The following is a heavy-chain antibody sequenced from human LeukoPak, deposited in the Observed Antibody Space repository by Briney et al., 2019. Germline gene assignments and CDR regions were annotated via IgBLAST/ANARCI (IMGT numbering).Heavy chain of an antibody. CDR3: ARGLYSYGIRGWFDP. D-gene: IGHD5-18*01. CDR2: IYYSGST. CDR1: GGSISSHY. J-gene: IGHJ5*02. V-gene: IGHV4-59*11. Sequence: SETLSLTCTVSGGSISSHYWSWIRQPPGKGLEWIGYIYYSGSTNYNPSLKSRVTISVDTSKNQFSLKLSSVTAADTAVYYCARGLYSYGIRGWFDPWGQGTLVTVSS.